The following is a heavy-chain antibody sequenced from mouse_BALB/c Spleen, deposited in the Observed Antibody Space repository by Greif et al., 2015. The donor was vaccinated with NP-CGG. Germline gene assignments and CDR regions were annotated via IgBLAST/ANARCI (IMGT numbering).Heavy chain of an antibody. V-gene: IGHV1S56*01. D-gene: IGHD2-2*01. J-gene: IGHJ3*01. Sequence: QVQLQQPGPELVKPGALVQISCKASGYTFTSYDINWVKPSPGQGLERIGWIYPGDGSTTYNEKFTGKASLTAAKSSSTAYMQLSRRTFENSAVYCCARGRGLAWFAYWGQGTLVTVSA. CDR1: GYTFTSYD. CDR2: IYPGDGST. CDR3: ARGRGLAWFAY.